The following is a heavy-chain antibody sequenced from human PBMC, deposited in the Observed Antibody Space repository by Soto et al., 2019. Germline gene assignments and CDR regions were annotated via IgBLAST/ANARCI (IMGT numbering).Heavy chain of an antibody. D-gene: IGHD3-3*01. CDR2: TYSSGGT. CDR3: ARGQRFSDSFDP. CDR1: GGAISGYY. V-gene: IGHV4-4*07. Sequence: SLTCTVSGGAISGYYWTWIRQPAGKGLEWIGRTYSSGGTKYNPSLKSRVDMSLDMSKNQFSLRLNSVTAADTAVYYCARGQRFSDSFDPWGQGTLVTVSS. J-gene: IGHJ5*02.